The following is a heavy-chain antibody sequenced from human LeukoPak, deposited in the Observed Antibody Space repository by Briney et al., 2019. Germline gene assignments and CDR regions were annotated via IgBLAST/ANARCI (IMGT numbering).Heavy chain of an antibody. CDR3: ASGSGSYRTPYYYMDV. D-gene: IGHD3-10*01. J-gene: IGHJ6*03. CDR1: GFTVSSNY. Sequence: AGGSLRLSCVASGFTVSSNYMSWVRQAPGKGLEWVSAIYSGGSTYYADSVKGRFTISRDNSKNTLYLQMNSLRAEDTAVYYCASGSGSYRTPYYYMDVWGTGTTVTVSS. CDR2: IYSGGST. V-gene: IGHV3-53*01.